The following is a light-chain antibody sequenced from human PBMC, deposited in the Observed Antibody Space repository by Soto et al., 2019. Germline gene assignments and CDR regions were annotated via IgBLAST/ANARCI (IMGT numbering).Light chain of an antibody. J-gene: IGKJ2*01. CDR2: DAS. CDR3: QQYASYPYT. Sequence: DIQMTQSPSTLSASVGDRVTISCRASQSIQTLLAWYQQKPGKAPNLLIFDASDLASGVSSRFSGSGSGAEFTLTISSLQADDFATYYCQQYASYPYTFGRGTRLEIK. V-gene: IGKV1-5*01. CDR1: QSIQTL.